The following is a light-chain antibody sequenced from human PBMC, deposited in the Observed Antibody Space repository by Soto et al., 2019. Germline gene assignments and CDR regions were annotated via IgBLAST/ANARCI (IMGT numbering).Light chain of an antibody. CDR2: DAS. V-gene: IGKV1-5*01. J-gene: IGKJ1*01. Sequence: DIQMTQSPSTLSASVGDRVTITCRASQSISSWLAWYQQKPGKAPKLLIYDASSLESGVPSRFIGSGSGTEFTLTISSLQPDDFATYYCQQYNSYSPTFGPGTKVDIK. CDR1: QSISSW. CDR3: QQYNSYSPT.